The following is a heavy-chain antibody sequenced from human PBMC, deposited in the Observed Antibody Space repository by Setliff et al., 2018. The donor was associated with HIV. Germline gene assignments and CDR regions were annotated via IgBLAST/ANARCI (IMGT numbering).Heavy chain of an antibody. J-gene: IGHJ5*02. CDR1: GGTFNSFA. V-gene: IGHV1-69*13. D-gene: IGHD2-2*01. CDR3: TRHRVVPAALNWFDP. Sequence: GASVKVSCKASGGTFNSFAINWVRQAPGQGLEWIGKIIPIFIEANYAQKFQARVTITADESASTAYMELSSLRSEDTAVYYCTRHRVVPAALNWFDPWGQGTLVTVSS. CDR2: IIPIFIEA.